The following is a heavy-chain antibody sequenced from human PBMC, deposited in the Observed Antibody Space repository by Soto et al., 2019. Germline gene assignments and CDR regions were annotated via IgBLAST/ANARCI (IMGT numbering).Heavy chain of an antibody. D-gene: IGHD6-13*01. CDR3: ARAPYSSSWYYFDY. Sequence: GGSLRLSCAASGLIFSSYSMNWARQAPGKGLEWVSSISSSSTYIYYADSVKGRFTISRDNAKNSLYLQMNSLRAEDTAVYFCARAPYSSSWYYFDYWGQGTLVTVSS. CDR2: ISSSSTYI. J-gene: IGHJ4*02. CDR1: GLIFSSYS. V-gene: IGHV3-21*01.